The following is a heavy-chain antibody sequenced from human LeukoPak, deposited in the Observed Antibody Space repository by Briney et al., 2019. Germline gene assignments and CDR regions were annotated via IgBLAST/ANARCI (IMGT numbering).Heavy chain of an antibody. CDR2: INPNSGDT. CDR1: GYPLTGNY. CDR3: ARDFWSGFGTGLGWYFDL. D-gene: IGHD3-3*01. V-gene: IGHV1-2*02. J-gene: IGHJ2*01. Sequence: ASVKVSCEASGYPLTGNYIHWVRQAPGQGLEWMGWINPNSGDTDFAQKFQGRVTMTRDTSINTAYMEMSSLRSDDTAMYYCARDFWSGFGTGLGWYFDLWGRGTLVTVSS.